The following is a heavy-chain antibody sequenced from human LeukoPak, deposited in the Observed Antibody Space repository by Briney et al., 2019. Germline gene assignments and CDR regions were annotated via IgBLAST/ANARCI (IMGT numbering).Heavy chain of an antibody. J-gene: IGHJ6*02. Sequence: SVKVSCKASGGTFSSYAISWVRQAPGQGLEWMGGIIPIFGTANYAQKFQGRVTITADESTSTAYMELRSLRSDDTAVYYCARDRPYNWNDGYYYGMDVWGQGTTVTVSS. CDR2: IIPIFGTA. CDR3: ARDRPYNWNDGYYYGMDV. V-gene: IGHV1-69*01. D-gene: IGHD1-20*01. CDR1: GGTFSSYA.